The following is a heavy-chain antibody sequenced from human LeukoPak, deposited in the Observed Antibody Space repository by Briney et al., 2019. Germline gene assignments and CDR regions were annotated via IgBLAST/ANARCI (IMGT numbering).Heavy chain of an antibody. Sequence: SDTLSLTCTVSGASFSSYHWSWVRQPPGKGLEWIGYILTSVTTNYNPAPKSRLTISGDTSKNQITLRLSSVSAADEDVYFCESVRSSGSYLYYFDYWGKGTLVTVSS. V-gene: IGHV4-4*09. CDR1: GASFSSYH. CDR2: ILTSVTT. D-gene: IGHD1-26*01. J-gene: IGHJ4*02. CDR3: ESVRSSGSYLYYFDY.